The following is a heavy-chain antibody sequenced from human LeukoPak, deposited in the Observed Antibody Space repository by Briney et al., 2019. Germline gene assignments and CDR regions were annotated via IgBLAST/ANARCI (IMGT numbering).Heavy chain of an antibody. CDR2: INPSGGST. V-gene: IGHV1-46*01. Sequence: ASVTVSCKASGYTFTSYYMHWVRQAPGQGLEWMGIINPSGGSTNFAQKFQGRVTMTRDTSTSTVYMDLSSLRSEDTAVFYCARDGVATTDNSRYYFDYWGQGTLVTVSS. CDR1: GYTFTSYY. D-gene: IGHD5-24*01. J-gene: IGHJ4*02. CDR3: ARDGVATTDNSRYYFDY.